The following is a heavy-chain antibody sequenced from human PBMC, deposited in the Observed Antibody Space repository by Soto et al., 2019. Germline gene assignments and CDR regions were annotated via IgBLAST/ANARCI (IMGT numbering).Heavy chain of an antibody. CDR1: GFTFSTST. CDR3: ARDLGELYAI. D-gene: IGHD2-8*01. CDR2: ISSSSSYI. V-gene: IGHV3-21*01. J-gene: IGHJ4*02. Sequence: GSLRLSCAGSGFTFSTSTMTWVRQAPGKGLEWVSSISSSSSYIYYADSLKGRFTISRDNAKNSLYLQMNSLRPEDTAVYYCARDLGELYAIWGQGTLVTVSS.